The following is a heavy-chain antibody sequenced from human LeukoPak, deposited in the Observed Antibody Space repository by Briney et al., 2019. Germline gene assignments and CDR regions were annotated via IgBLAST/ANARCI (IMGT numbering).Heavy chain of an antibody. D-gene: IGHD3-22*01. J-gene: IGHJ6*03. V-gene: IGHV3-30*02. CDR3: ARDFMYYYDSSGPYYYYMDV. CDR2: IRYDGSNK. CDR1: GFTFSSYG. Sequence: PGGSLRLSCAASGFTFSSYGMHWVRQAPGKGLEWVAFIRYDGSNKYYADSVKGRFTISRDNSKNTLYLQMNSLRAEDTAVYYCARDFMYYYDSSGPYYYYMDVWGKGTTVTVSS.